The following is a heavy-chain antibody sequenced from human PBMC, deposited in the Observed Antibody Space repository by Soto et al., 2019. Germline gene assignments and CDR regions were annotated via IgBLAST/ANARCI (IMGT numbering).Heavy chain of an antibody. CDR3: ARSSFDY. CDR1: GYSFINYG. J-gene: IGHJ4*02. CDR2: ISVYNGNT. V-gene: IGHV1-18*01. Sequence: ASVKVSCKASGYSFINYGISWVRQAPGQGLEWMGWISVYNGNTNYAQKLQGRVTMTTDTSTSTAYMELRSLRSDDTAMYYCARSSFDYWGPGTLVTVSS.